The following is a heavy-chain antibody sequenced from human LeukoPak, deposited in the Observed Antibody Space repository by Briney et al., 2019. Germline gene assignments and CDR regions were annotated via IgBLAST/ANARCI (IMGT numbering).Heavy chain of an antibody. CDR2: IYYSGST. V-gene: IGHV4-59*08. D-gene: IGHD3-22*01. Sequence: SETLSLTCTVSGASISSYYWNWIRQPPGKGLEWVGYIYYSGSTNYNPSLESRVTISVDTSKNQFSLKMSSVTATATAVYYCARWSSAYYPFDYWGQGSLVTVSS. CDR1: GASISSYY. CDR3: ARWSSAYYPFDY. J-gene: IGHJ4*02.